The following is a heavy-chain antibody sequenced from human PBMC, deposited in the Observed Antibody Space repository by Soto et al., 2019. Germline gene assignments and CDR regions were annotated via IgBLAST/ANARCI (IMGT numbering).Heavy chain of an antibody. D-gene: IGHD3-3*01. CDR3: ARLRGGFWSGYYTPTAYYYFYMVV. J-gene: IGHJ6*03. Sequence: SETLSLTCAVYGGSFRGYYWSWIRQPPGKGMEWIGEINHSGSTNYNPSLKSRVTISVGTSKNQFSLKLSSVTAADTAVYYCARLRGGFWSGYYTPTAYYYFYMVVRGKGITVTSP. V-gene: IGHV4-34*01. CDR2: INHSGST. CDR1: GGSFRGYY.